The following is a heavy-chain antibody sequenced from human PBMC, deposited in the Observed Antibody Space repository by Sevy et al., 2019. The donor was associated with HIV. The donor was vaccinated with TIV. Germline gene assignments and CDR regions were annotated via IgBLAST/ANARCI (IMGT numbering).Heavy chain of an antibody. CDR2: ISSSSSYI. J-gene: IGHJ3*02. CDR1: GFTFSSYS. V-gene: IGHV3-21*01. CDR3: ARGGYGDYTDAFDI. Sequence: GGSLRLSCAASGFTFSSYSMNWVRQAPGKGLEWVSSISSSSSYIYYADSVKSRFTISRDNAKNSLYLQMNSLRAEDTAVYYCARGGYGDYTDAFDIWGQGTMVTVSS. D-gene: IGHD4-17*01.